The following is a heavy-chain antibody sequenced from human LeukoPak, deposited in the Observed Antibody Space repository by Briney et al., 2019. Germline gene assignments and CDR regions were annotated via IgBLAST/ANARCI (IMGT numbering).Heavy chain of an antibody. CDR3: ARSRTDYGDYYYYYYMDV. CDR2: TYTSGST. J-gene: IGHJ6*03. V-gene: IGHV4-61*02. CDR1: GGSISSGSYY. D-gene: IGHD4-17*01. Sequence: SETLSLTCTDSGGSISSGSYYWSWIRQPAGKGLEWIGRTYTSGSTNYNPSLKSRVTISVDTSKNQFSLKLSSVTAADTAVYYCARSRTDYGDYYYYYYMDVWGKGTTVTVSS.